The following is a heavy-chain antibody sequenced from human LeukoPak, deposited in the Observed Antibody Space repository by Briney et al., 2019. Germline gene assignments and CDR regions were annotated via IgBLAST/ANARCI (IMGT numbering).Heavy chain of an antibody. D-gene: IGHD2-15*01. Sequence: GESLKISCKGSGYSFTSYWIGWVRQMPGKGLEWMGIIYPGDSDTRYSPSFQGQVTISADKSISTAYLQWSSPKASDTAMYYCARHSDLGYCSGGSCHFDYWGQGTLVTVSS. J-gene: IGHJ4*02. CDR3: ARHSDLGYCSGGSCHFDY. V-gene: IGHV5-51*01. CDR2: IYPGDSDT. CDR1: GYSFTSYW.